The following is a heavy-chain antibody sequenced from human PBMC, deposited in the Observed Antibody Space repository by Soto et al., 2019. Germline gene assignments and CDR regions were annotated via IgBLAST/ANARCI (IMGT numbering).Heavy chain of an antibody. CDR3: TRHSSGY. J-gene: IGHJ4*02. CDR1: GFAFSGSA. Sequence: EVQLVESGGGLVQPGGSLKLSCAASGFAFSGSAMHWVRQASGKGLEWVGRIRSKANSYATAYAASVKGRFTISRDDSKNTAYLQMNSLKTEDTAVYYCTRHSSGYWGQGTLVTVSS. CDR2: IRSKANSYAT. V-gene: IGHV3-73*02. D-gene: IGHD3-22*01.